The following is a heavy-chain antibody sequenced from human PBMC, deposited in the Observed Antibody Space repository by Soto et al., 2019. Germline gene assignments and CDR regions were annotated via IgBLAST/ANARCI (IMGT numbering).Heavy chain of an antibody. CDR3: AIAGPGYYYYYMDV. V-gene: IGHV1-8*01. D-gene: IGHD3-10*01. CDR2: MNPNSGNT. Sequence: QVQLVQSGAEVKKPGASVKVSCKASGYTFTSYDINWVRQATGQGLEWMGWMNPNSGNTGYAQKFQGRGTMTRNTSISKAYMEACSLRSVDTAVYYCAIAGPGYYYYYMDVRGKGTTVTVSS. J-gene: IGHJ6*03. CDR1: GYTFTSYD.